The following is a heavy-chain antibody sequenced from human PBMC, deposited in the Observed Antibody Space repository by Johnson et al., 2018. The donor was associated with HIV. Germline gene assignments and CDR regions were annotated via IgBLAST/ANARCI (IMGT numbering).Heavy chain of an antibody. Sequence: VQLVESGGGLVQPGGSLRLSCAASGFTFSSYAMSWVRQAPGKGLEWVSAISGSGGSTYYADSVKGRFTISRDNSNNTLYLQMNSLRPEDTAVYYCAKDKFMFLENPVDAFDVWGQGTMVTFSS. CDR3: AKDKFMFLENPVDAFDV. CDR1: GFTFSSYA. V-gene: IGHV3-23*04. D-gene: IGHD3-3*01. J-gene: IGHJ3*01. CDR2: ISGSGGST.